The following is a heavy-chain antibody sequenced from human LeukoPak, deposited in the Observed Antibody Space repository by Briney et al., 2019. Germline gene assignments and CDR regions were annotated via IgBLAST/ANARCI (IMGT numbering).Heavy chain of an antibody. J-gene: IGHJ6*03. CDR3: ARGYSGYDYGPYYYYMDV. CDR2: IIPIFGTA. CDR1: GGTFSSYA. D-gene: IGHD5-12*01. Sequence: ASVKVSCKASGGTFSSYAIIWVRQAPGQGLEWMGGIIPIFGTANYAQKFQGRVTITTDESTSTAYMELSSLRSEDTAVYYCARGYSGYDYGPYYYYMDVWGKGTTVTVSS. V-gene: IGHV1-69*05.